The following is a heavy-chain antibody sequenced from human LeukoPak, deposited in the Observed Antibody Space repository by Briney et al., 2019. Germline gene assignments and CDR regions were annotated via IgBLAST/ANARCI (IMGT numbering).Heavy chain of an antibody. J-gene: IGHJ5*02. Sequence: ASVKVSCKASGYTFTGYYMHWVRQAPGQGLEWMGWINPNSGGTNYAQKFQGRVTMTRDTSISTAYMELSRLRSDDTAVYYCARDYYGSGRSFDPWGQGTLVTVPS. CDR3: ARDYYGSGRSFDP. V-gene: IGHV1-2*02. CDR1: GYTFTGYY. D-gene: IGHD3-10*01. CDR2: INPNSGGT.